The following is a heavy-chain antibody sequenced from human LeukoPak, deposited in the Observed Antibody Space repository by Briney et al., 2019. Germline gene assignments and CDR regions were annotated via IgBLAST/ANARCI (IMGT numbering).Heavy chain of an antibody. CDR1: GGTFSSYA. Sequence: GSSVKVSCKASGGTFSSYAISWVRQAPGQGLEWMGRIIPIFGTANYAQKFQGRVTITTDESTSTAYMELSSLRSEDTAVYYCASIGGYSYGDEGNYLDYWGQGTLVTVSS. CDR2: IIPIFGTA. J-gene: IGHJ4*02. D-gene: IGHD5-18*01. CDR3: ASIGGYSYGDEGNYLDY. V-gene: IGHV1-69*05.